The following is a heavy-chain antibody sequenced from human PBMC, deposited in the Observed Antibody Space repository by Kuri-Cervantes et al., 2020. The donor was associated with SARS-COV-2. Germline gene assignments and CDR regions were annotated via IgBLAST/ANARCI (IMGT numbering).Heavy chain of an antibody. Sequence: ASVKVSCKASGYTFSNYAMHWVRQAPGQRLEWMGRINAGNGNTKYSQKFRGRVTITRDTSASTAYMELSSLRSEDTAVYYCARDLGAVAGLGYGMDVWGQGTTVTVSS. CDR1: GYTFSNYA. CDR3: ARDLGAVAGLGYGMDV. CDR2: INAGNGNT. V-gene: IGHV1-3*01. D-gene: IGHD6-19*01. J-gene: IGHJ6*02.